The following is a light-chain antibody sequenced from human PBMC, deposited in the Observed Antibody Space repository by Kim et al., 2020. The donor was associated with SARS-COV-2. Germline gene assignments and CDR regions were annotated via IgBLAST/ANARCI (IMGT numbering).Light chain of an antibody. CDR2: AAS. CDR1: QGISIY. CDR3: LQYNSHPLT. V-gene: IGKV1-17*03. J-gene: IGKJ4*01. Sequence: DIQMTQSPSAMSASVGDRVTITCRASQGISIYLAWFQQKPGQVPKRLIYAASSLEGGVPSRFSGSGSGTEFTLTISSLQPEDFAIYYCLQYNSHPLTFGGGTKVEIK.